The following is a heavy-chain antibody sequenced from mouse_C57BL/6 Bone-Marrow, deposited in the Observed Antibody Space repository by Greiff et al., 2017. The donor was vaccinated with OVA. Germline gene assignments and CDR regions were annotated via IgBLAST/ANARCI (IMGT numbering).Heavy chain of an antibody. CDR1: GYTFTSYG. J-gene: IGHJ2*01. CDR3: ARRGGSSPTDY. V-gene: IGHV1-81*01. Sequence: QVQLQQSGAELVRPGASVKLSCKASGYTFTSYGISWVKQRTGQGLEWIGEIYPRSGNTYYNEKFKGKATLTADKSSSTAYMELRSLTSEDSAVYFCARRGGSSPTDYWGQGTTLTVSS. D-gene: IGHD1-1*01. CDR2: IYPRSGNT.